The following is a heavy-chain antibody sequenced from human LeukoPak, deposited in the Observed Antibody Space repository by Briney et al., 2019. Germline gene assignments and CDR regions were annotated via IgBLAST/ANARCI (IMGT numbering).Heavy chain of an antibody. CDR1: GYTFTSYY. J-gene: IGHJ4*02. CDR3: ATFWSGYLPDY. V-gene: IGHV1-46*01. Sequence: ASVKVSCMASGYTFTSYYMHWVRQAPGQGLEWMGIINPSGGSTSYAQKFQGRVTMTRDTSTSTVYMELSSLRSEDTAVYYCATFWSGYLPDYWGQGTLVTVSS. CDR2: INPSGGST. D-gene: IGHD3-3*01.